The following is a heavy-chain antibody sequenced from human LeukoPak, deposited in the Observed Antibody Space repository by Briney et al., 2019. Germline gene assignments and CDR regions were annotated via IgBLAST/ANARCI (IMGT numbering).Heavy chain of an antibody. CDR3: ARGDRITGTGGT. CDR2: INHSGST. V-gene: IGHV4-34*01. J-gene: IGHJ4*02. Sequence: PSETLSLTCAVYGGSFSGYYWSWIRQPPGKGLEWIGEINHSGSTNYNPSLKSRVTISVDTSKNQFSLKLSSVTAADTAVYYCARGDRITGTGGTGGQGTLVTVSS. CDR1: GGSFSGYY. D-gene: IGHD1-20*01.